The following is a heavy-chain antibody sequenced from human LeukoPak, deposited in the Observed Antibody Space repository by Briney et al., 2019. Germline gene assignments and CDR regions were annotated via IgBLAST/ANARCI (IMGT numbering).Heavy chain of an antibody. J-gene: IGHJ4*02. CDR1: GFTFSSYW. V-gene: IGHV3-7*01. D-gene: IGHD1-26*01. CDR3: ARGADSGSYYDLDY. Sequence: GGSLRLSCAASGFTFSSYWMSWVRQAPRKGLEWVANIKQDGSEKYYVDSVKGRFTISRDNAKNSLYLQMNSLRAEDTAVYYCARGADSGSYYDLDYWGQGTLVTVSS. CDR2: IKQDGSEK.